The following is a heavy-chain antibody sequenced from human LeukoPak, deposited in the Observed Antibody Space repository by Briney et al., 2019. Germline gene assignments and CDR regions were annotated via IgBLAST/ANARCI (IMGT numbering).Heavy chain of an antibody. CDR2: IYSGGST. J-gene: IGHJ4*02. V-gene: IGHV3-53*01. CDR1: GFTVSSNY. Sequence: GGSLRLSCAASGFTVSSNYMSWVRQAPGKGLEWVSVIYSGGSTYYADSVKGRFTISRDNSKNTLYLQMNSLRAEDTAVCYCARVSGYSYGTLFDYWGQGTLVTVSS. CDR3: ARVSGYSYGTLFDY. D-gene: IGHD5-18*01.